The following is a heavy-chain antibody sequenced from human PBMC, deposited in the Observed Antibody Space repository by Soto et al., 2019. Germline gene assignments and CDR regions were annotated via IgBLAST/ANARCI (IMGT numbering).Heavy chain of an antibody. CDR1: GFSLSTTGVG. D-gene: IGHD2-15*01. CDR3: ADRGIWCSDGSCYSHPVDY. J-gene: IGHJ4*02. Sequence: QITLKESGPTLVRPTQTLTLTCTFSGFSLSTTGVGVGWIRQPPGKALEWLAVIYWDDDKRYSPSVESRLTITKDTSRNQVVLTMTNVDPVDTATYYCADRGIWCSDGSCYSHPVDYWGQGTLVTVSS. V-gene: IGHV2-5*02. CDR2: IYWDDDK.